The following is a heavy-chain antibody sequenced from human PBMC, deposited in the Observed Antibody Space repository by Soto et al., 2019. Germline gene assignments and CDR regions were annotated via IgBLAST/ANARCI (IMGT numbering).Heavy chain of an antibody. D-gene: IGHD1-7*01. V-gene: IGHV3-30*18. J-gene: IGHJ5*02. CDR3: AKDKGRLELRLDP. Sequence: SLRLSCAASGFTFSSYGMHWVRQAPGKGLEWVAVISYDGSNKYYADSVKGRFTISRDNSKNTLYLQMNSLRAEDTAVYYCAKDKGRLELRLDPWGQGTLVTVSS. CDR2: ISYDGSNK. CDR1: GFTFSSYG.